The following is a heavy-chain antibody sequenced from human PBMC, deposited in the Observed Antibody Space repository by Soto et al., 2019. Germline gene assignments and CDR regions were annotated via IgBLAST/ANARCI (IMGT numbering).Heavy chain of an antibody. J-gene: IGHJ4*02. D-gene: IGHD5-12*01. CDR3: AKDGLSDSPSAIDY. Sequence: GSLRLSCAASGFTFTKSGMSWVRQAPGKGLEWVAGIGGSGRKTYYADSVKGRFSISRDNSKNSLFLQMNSLSADDTAIYYCAKDGLSDSPSAIDYWGLGTLVTVSS. CDR1: GFTFTKSG. CDR2: IGGSGRKT. V-gene: IGHV3-23*01.